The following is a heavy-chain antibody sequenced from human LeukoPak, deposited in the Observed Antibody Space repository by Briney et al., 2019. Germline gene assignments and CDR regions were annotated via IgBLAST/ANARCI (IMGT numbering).Heavy chain of an antibody. CDR2: INPDSGGT. Sequence: ASVKVSCKASGYTFTGYYIHWERQAPGQGLEWMGGINPDSGGTKDAQKFQGRVTMTRDTSISTAYMELSKLRSDDTAVYYCARGRHFDSDGYYEAFYFDLWGRGALVTVSS. CDR1: GYTFTGYY. J-gene: IGHJ4*02. V-gene: IGHV1-2*02. D-gene: IGHD3-22*01. CDR3: ARGRHFDSDGYYEAFYFDL.